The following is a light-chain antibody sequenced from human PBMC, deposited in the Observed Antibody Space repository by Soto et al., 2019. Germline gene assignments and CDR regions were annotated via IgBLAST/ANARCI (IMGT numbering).Light chain of an antibody. CDR3: QQYYTTPLT. V-gene: IGKV1-27*01. J-gene: IGKJ4*01. Sequence: DIQMTQSPSSLSASVGDRFTIACRASQGISNSLVWYQQKPGKVLKLLIYDASTLQSGVPSRFSGSGSGTVFTLTISSLQAEDVAVYYCQQYYTTPLTFGGGTKVDIK. CDR1: QGISNS. CDR2: DAS.